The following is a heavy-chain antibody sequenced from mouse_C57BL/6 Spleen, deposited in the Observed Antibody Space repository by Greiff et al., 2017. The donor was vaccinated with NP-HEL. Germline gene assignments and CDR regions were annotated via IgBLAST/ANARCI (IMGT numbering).Heavy chain of an antibody. CDR2: ISGGGGNT. CDR1: GFTFSSYT. Sequence: DVMLVESGGGLVKPGGSLKLSCAASGFTFSSYTMSWVRQTPEKRLEWVATISGGGGNTYYPDSVKGRFTISRDNAKNTLYLQMSSLRSEDTALYYCARNPYYYGSSWYFDVWGTGTTVTVSS. D-gene: IGHD1-1*01. V-gene: IGHV5-9*01. CDR3: ARNPYYYGSSWYFDV. J-gene: IGHJ1*03.